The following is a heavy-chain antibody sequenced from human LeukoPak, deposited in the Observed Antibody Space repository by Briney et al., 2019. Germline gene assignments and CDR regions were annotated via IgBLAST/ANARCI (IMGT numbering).Heavy chain of an antibody. CDR1: GYTFTSYA. D-gene: IGHD2-15*01. V-gene: IGHV1-18*01. CDR3: ARAGYCSGGSCYPYYYYYYMDV. CDR2: ISGHNDDT. J-gene: IGHJ6*03. Sequence: ASVKVSCKASGYTFTSYAISWVRQAPGQGLEWMGWISGHNDDTNYAQRLQGRVTMTRDTSTSTAYMELRSLRSDDPAVYYCARAGYCSGGSCYPYYYYYYMDVWGKGTTVTVSS.